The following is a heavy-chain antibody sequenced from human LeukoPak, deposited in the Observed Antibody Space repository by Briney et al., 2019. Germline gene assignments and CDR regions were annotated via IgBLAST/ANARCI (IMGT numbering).Heavy chain of an antibody. CDR3: ARSRYDSSGYYGIIGN. CDR1: GFTLSSYE. J-gene: IGHJ4*02. D-gene: IGHD3-22*01. CDR2: ISSSSIYK. Sequence: GGSLRLSCAACGFTLSSYEMNWVRQAPGKGLEWVSSISSSSIYKYYADSVKGRFTISRDNAKKSLYLQMNSLRAEDTAVYYCARSRYDSSGYYGIIGNWGQGTLVTVSS. V-gene: IGHV3-21*01.